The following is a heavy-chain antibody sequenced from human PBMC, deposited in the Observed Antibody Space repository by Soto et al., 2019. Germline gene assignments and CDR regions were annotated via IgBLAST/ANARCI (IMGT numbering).Heavy chain of an antibody. J-gene: IGHJ4*02. CDR2: MSYDGSNK. D-gene: IGHD2-15*01. CDR3: AASAHGSGGSSFDY. CDR1: GFPFSIYG. Sequence: QVQLVESGGGVVQPGESLRLSCAASGFPFSIYGMHWVRQAPGKGLEWVAVMSYDGSNKYYADSVKGRFTISRDNSKNPLYLQMSSLRPEDTAVFYCAASAHGSGGSSFDYWGQGTLVTVSS. V-gene: IGHV3-30*03.